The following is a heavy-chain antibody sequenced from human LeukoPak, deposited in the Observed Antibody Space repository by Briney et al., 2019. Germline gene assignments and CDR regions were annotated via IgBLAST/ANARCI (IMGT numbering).Heavy chain of an antibody. J-gene: IGHJ4*02. CDR1: GFTFSIYS. CDR3: KTVDYGDSGLGDY. Sequence: PGGSLRLSCAASGFTFSIYSMNWVRQAPGKELEWVSSISSSSSYIYYADSVKGRFTISRDNAKNSLYLQMNSLRAEDTAVYYCKTVDYGDSGLGDYRGQGTLVTVSS. D-gene: IGHD4-17*01. CDR2: ISSSSSYI. V-gene: IGHV3-21*01.